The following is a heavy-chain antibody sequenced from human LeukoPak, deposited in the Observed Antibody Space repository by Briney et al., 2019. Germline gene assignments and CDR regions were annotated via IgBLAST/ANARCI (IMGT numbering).Heavy chain of an antibody. CDR2: INPSGGST. Sequence: ASVTVSCKASGYTFTSYYMHWVRQAPGQGLEWMGIINPSGGSTSYAQKFQGRVTMTRDMSTSTVYMELSSLRSEDTAVYYCAGSIAARPGLDYWGQGTLVTVSS. D-gene: IGHD6-6*01. V-gene: IGHV1-46*01. J-gene: IGHJ4*02. CDR1: GYTFTSYY. CDR3: AGSIAARPGLDY.